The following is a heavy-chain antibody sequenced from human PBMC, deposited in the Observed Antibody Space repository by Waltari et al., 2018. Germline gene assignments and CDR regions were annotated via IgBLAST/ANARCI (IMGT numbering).Heavy chain of an antibody. D-gene: IGHD5-18*01. CDR2: INTNTGNP. CDR1: GYTFLRYF. CDR3: ASPSDTAMGLGGMDV. Sequence: QVQLVQSGSELKKPGASVRVSGKASGYTFLRYFLNWMRQAPGQGLEWMGWINTNTGNPTYAQGFTGRFVFSLDTSVSTAYLQISSLKAEDTAVYYCASPSDTAMGLGGMDVWGQGTTVTVSS. V-gene: IGHV7-4-1*02. J-gene: IGHJ6*02.